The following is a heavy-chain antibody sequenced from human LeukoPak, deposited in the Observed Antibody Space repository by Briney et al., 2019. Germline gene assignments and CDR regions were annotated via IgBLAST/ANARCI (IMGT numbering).Heavy chain of an antibody. CDR1: GFSFSNHW. V-gene: IGHV3-7*03. CDR3: VRDDRGIAVGSRDH. CDR2: INPDGTEK. D-gene: IGHD6-19*01. J-gene: IGHJ4*02. Sequence: GGSLRLSCAASGFSFSNHWMIWVRQAPGKGPEWVATINPDGTEKRYVDSVKGRFTISRDNGKNSLYLQMSSLRAEDTAVYYCVRDDRGIAVGSRDHGAQGTLVTVSS.